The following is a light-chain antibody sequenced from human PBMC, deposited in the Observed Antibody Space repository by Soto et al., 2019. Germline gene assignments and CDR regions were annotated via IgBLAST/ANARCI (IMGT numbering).Light chain of an antibody. CDR1: QSFTRW. CDR3: QQYDSSPWT. V-gene: IGKV1-5*01. J-gene: IGKJ1*01. CDR2: DAS. Sequence: MTLSPAALCTSIGDRVTITCRASQSFTRWLAWYQQKPGKAPKLLIYDASNWAIGVPARFSGSGSGTEFTLIISSLHPEDFAMYYCQQYDSSPWTFGQGTNVDIK.